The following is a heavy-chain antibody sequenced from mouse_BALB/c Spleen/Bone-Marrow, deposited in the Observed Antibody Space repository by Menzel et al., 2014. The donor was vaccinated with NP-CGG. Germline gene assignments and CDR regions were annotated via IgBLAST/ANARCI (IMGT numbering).Heavy chain of an antibody. Sequence: QVQLKESGPELAKPGASVKMSCKASGYTFTDYVISWVKQRTGQGLEWIGEIYPGSGSTYYNEKFKGKATLTADKSSNTAYMQLSSLTSEDSAVYFCARGLGLPSYAMDYWGQGTSVTVSS. CDR3: ARGLGLPSYAMDY. CDR1: GYTFTDYV. J-gene: IGHJ4*01. CDR2: IYPGSGST. V-gene: IGHV1-77*01. D-gene: IGHD3-1*01.